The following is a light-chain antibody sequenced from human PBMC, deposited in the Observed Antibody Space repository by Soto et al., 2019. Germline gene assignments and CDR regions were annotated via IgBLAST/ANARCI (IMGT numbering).Light chain of an antibody. CDR1: QSISTY. CDR2: AAS. Sequence: DIQMTQSPSSLCASVGDRVTITCRASQSISTYVNWYRQKPGKAPNLLIYAASSLQGGVPSRFSGSGSGTDFALTISSLQPEDFATYYCQQSYSSPPAFGQGTKVDIK. CDR3: QQSYSSPPA. V-gene: IGKV1-39*01. J-gene: IGKJ1*01.